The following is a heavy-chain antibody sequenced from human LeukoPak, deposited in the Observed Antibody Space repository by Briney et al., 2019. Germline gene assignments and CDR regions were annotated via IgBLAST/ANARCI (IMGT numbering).Heavy chain of an antibody. CDR1: GCSISSYY. J-gene: IGHJ6*03. CDR2: IYYSGST. CDR3: ARVRYYDIYRNYYYYMDV. D-gene: IGHD3-9*01. Sequence: SETLSLTCTVSGCSISSYYWSWIRQPPGKGLDWIGYIYYSGSTNYNPSLKSRVTISVDTSKNQFSLKLSSVTAADTAVYYCARVRYYDIYRNYYYYMDVWGKGTTVTVSS. V-gene: IGHV4-59*01.